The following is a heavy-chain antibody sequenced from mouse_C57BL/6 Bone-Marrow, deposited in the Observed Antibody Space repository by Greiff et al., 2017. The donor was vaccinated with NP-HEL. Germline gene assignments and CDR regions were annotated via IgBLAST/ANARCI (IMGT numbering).Heavy chain of an antibody. CDR1: GFTFSSYG. CDR2: ISSGGSYT. CDR3: ARHWVYYFDY. J-gene: IGHJ2*01. D-gene: IGHD4-1*01. Sequence: EVKLQESGGDLVKPGGSLKLSCAASGFTFSSYGMSWVRQTPDKRLEWVATISSGGSYTYYPDSVKGRFTISRDNAKNTLYLQMSSLKSEDTAMYYCARHWVYYFDYWGQGTTLTVSS. V-gene: IGHV5-6*01.